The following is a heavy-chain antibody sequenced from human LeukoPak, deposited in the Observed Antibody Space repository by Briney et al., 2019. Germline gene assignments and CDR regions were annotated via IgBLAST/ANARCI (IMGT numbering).Heavy chain of an antibody. J-gene: IGHJ3*02. Sequence: SETLSLTCTVSGGSISSYYWGWIRQPPGKGLEWIGYIYTSGSTNYNPSLKSRVTISVDTSKNQFSLKLSSVTAADTAVYYCARHVNNQWLVQGSADAFDIWGQGTMVTVSS. V-gene: IGHV4-4*09. D-gene: IGHD6-19*01. CDR3: ARHVNNQWLVQGSADAFDI. CDR1: GGSISSYY. CDR2: IYTSGST.